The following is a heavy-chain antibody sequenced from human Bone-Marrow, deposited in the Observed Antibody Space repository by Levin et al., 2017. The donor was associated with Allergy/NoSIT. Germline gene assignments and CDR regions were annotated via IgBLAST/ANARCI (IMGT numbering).Heavy chain of an antibody. CDR3: ARKACRGGSCGWFDP. Sequence: PTASVKVSCKASGYTFTSYYMHWVRQAPGQGLEWMGIINPSGGSTSYAQKFQGRVTMTRDTSTSTVYMELSSLRSEDTAVYYCARKACRGGSCGWFDPWGQGTLVTVSS. J-gene: IGHJ5*02. CDR1: GYTFTSYY. CDR2: INPSGGST. D-gene: IGHD2-15*01. V-gene: IGHV1-46*01.